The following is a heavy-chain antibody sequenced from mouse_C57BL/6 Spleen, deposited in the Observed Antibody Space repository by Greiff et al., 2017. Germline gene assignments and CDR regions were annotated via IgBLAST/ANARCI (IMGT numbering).Heavy chain of an antibody. Sequence: QVQLQQPGAELVKPGASVKLSCKASGYTFTSYWMHWVKQRPGQGLEWIGMIHPNSGSTNYNEKFKSKATLTVDKSSSTAYMQLSSLTSEDSAVXYCARTDDSSGVDYWGQGTTLTVSS. V-gene: IGHV1-64*01. CDR2: IHPNSGST. D-gene: IGHD3-2*02. CDR1: GYTFTSYW. CDR3: ARTDDSSGVDY. J-gene: IGHJ2*01.